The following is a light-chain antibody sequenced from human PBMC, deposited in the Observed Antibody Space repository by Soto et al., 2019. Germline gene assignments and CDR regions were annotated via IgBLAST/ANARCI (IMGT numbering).Light chain of an antibody. CDR3: QLWDSNSDHVV. Sequence: SYELTQPPSVSVAPGQTARINCGGTNIGRKSVHWYQQKPGQAPVVVVYDDRDRPSGIPERFSGSNSGNTAALTISRVEAGDEGDYYCQLWDSNSDHVVFGGGTKVTVL. J-gene: IGLJ2*01. CDR2: DDR. V-gene: IGLV3-21*02. CDR1: NIGRKS.